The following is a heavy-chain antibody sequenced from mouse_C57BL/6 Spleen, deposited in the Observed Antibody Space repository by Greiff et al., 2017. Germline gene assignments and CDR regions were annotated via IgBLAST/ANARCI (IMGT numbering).Heavy chain of an antibody. CDR1: GYTFTDYY. CDR3: ARRGYGNFYFDY. J-gene: IGHJ2*01. V-gene: IGHV1-26*01. Sequence: VQLQQSGPELVKPGASVKISCKASGYTFTDYYMNWVKQSHGKSLEWIGDINPNNGGTSYNQKFKGKATLTVDKSSRTAYMELRSLTSEDSAVYYWARRGYGNFYFDYWGQGATLTVSS. CDR2: INPNNGGT. D-gene: IGHD2-1*01.